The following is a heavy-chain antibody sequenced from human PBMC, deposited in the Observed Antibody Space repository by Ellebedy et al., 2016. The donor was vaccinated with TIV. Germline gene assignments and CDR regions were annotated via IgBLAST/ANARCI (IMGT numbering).Heavy chain of an antibody. CDR3: ARLRGFGSNWFDP. Sequence: SETLSLXXAVYGGSFSGYYWSWIRQPPGKGLEWIGEINHSGSTNYNPSLKSRVTISVDTSKNQFSLKLSSVTAADTAVYYCARLRGFGSNWFDPWGQGTLVTGSS. CDR1: GGSFSGYY. J-gene: IGHJ5*02. CDR2: INHSGST. D-gene: IGHD3-10*01. V-gene: IGHV4-34*01.